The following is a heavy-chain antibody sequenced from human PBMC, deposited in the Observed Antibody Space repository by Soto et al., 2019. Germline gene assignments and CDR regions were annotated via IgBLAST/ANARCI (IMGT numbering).Heavy chain of an antibody. CDR1: GFSFSTYA. CDR2: ISYDGTNK. D-gene: IGHD7-27*01. CDR3: ARDPKTSGAQHWAFNYFDS. V-gene: IGHV3-30-3*01. Sequence: ESGGGVVQPGTSLRLSCTASGFSFSTYAMYWVRQAPGKGLEWVAIISYDGTNKFYADSVKGRFTISRDNSKSTLYLQVDSLRPEDAAVYYCARDPKTSGAQHWAFNYFDSWGQGTLVTVSS. J-gene: IGHJ4*02.